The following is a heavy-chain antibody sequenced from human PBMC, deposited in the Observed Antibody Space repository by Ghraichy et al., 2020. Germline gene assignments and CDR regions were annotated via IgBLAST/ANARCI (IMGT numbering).Heavy chain of an antibody. J-gene: IGHJ4*02. CDR3: AKDRQWLVVDM. D-gene: IGHD6-19*01. Sequence: LSLTCAASGFTFSSYGMHWVRQAPGKGLEWVAFISYDGSNKYYADSMKGRFTISRDNSKNTVYLQMNSLRAEDTAVYYCAKDRQWLVVDMWGQGTLVTVSS. CDR1: GFTFSSYG. CDR2: ISYDGSNK. V-gene: IGHV3-30*18.